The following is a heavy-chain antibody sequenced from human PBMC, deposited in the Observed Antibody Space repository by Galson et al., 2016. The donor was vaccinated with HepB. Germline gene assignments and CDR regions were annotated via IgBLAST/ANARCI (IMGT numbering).Heavy chain of an antibody. CDR2: IYYTGRT. D-gene: IGHD1-26*01. J-gene: IGHJ4*02. CDR1: GGSIGSSNYY. CDR3: ARHEPSFCNSGTCYPYYFDY. Sequence: SETLSLTCVVSGGSIGSSNYYWGWIRQPPGKALEWLGSIYYTGRTFYNPSLKSRVTIFVDTSSNQLSLRLSSVTAADTAVYYCARHEPSFCNSGTCYPYYFDYWGQGTLVTVSS. V-gene: IGHV4-39*01.